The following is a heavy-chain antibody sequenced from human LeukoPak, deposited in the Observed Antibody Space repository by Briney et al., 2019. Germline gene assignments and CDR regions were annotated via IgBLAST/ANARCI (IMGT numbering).Heavy chain of an antibody. J-gene: IGHJ4*02. CDR2: ISYSGST. V-gene: IGHV4-59*01. Sequence: PSETLSLTCTVSGGSISGYYWSWIRQPPGKGLEWIGFISYSGSTNYNPSLKSRVTISVDTSKSQISLKLSSVTAADTAVYYCARGMSRSWPGRVDYWGQGTLVTVSS. CDR1: GGSISGYY. D-gene: IGHD6-13*01. CDR3: ARGMSRSWPGRVDY.